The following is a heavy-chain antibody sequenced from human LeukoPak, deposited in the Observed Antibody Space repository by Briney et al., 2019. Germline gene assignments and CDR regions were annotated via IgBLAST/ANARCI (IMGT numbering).Heavy chain of an antibody. D-gene: IGHD2-15*01. CDR1: GFTFSSYA. CDR3: ARDRSRYYMDV. CDR2: ISSNGGST. V-gene: IGHV3-64*01. J-gene: IGHJ6*03. Sequence: GGSLRLSCAAPGFTFSSYAMHWVRQAPGKGLEYVSAISSNGGSTYYANSVKGRFTISRDNSKNTLYLQMGSLRAEDMAVYYCARDRSRYYMDVWGKGTTVTVSS.